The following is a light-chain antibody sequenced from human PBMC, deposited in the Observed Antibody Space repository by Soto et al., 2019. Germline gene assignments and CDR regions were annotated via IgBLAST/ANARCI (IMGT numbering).Light chain of an antibody. CDR3: QQYNYWPSWT. CDR1: QSVSSS. CDR2: GAS. J-gene: IGKJ1*01. Sequence: EIVMTQSPATLSVSPGERATLSCRASQSVSSSLAGYQQKPGQAPRLLIYGASTRATGIPARFSGSGSGTEFTLTISSLQSEDFAVYYCQQYNYWPSWTFGQGTKVEIK. V-gene: IGKV3-15*01.